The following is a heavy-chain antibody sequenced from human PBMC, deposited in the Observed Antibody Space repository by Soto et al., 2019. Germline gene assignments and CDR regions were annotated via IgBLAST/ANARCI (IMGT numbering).Heavy chain of an antibody. D-gene: IGHD1-26*01. V-gene: IGHV1-69*01. CDR1: ADTFNNYA. J-gene: IGHJ5*02. CDR2: IIPFFGSP. Sequence: QVQLVQSGAEVKKPGSSVTVSCKASADTFNNYAIAWVRQAPGQGLEWMGGIIPFFGSPKYSQKVQTRVTITLDESTYTSHMNLTGLSSDDTAVYSCARAIVPKFNWFDPWGQGTLVTVSP. CDR3: ARAIVPKFNWFDP.